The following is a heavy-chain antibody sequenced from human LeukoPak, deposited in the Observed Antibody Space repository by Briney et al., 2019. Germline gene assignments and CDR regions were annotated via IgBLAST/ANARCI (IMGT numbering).Heavy chain of an antibody. CDR1: GFTFSDYY. J-gene: IGHJ4*02. CDR2: ISSSGSTI. V-gene: IGHV3-11*04. Sequence: GGSLRLSCAASGFTFSDYYMSWIRQAPGKGLEWVSYISSSGSTIYYADSVKGRFTISRDNSKNTLYLQMNSLRAEDTAVYYCARDWAYSSSWYKSDYWGQGTLVTVSS. CDR3: ARDWAYSSSWYKSDY. D-gene: IGHD6-13*01.